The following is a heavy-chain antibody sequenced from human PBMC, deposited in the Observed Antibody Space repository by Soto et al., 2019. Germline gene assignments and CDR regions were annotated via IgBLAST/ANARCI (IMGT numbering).Heavy chain of an antibody. J-gene: IGHJ4*02. D-gene: IGHD4-17*01. CDR1: GGSINSYH. V-gene: IGHV4-59*01. Sequence: QVQLQESGPGLVKPSETLSLTCTVSGGSINSYHWSWIRQPPGKGLEWIEDIFYIGSPNYNPSLKSRVTISVDTSKNQFSLKLSSVTVADTAVYYCARGRDGDLNFDYWGQGTLVTVSS. CDR2: IFYIGSP. CDR3: ARGRDGDLNFDY.